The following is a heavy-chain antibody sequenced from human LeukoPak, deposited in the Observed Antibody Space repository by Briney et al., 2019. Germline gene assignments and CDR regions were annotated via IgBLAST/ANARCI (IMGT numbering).Heavy chain of an antibody. CDR3: AKDLGAGSGWTRYYYGMDV. CDR1: GFTFSSYG. V-gene: IGHV3-30*18. D-gene: IGHD6-19*01. CDR2: ISYDGSNK. J-gene: IGHJ6*02. Sequence: GRSLRLSCAASGFTFSSYGMHWVRQAPGKGLEWVAVISYDGSNKYYADSVKGRFTISRDNSKNTLYLQMNSLRAEDTAVYYCAKDLGAGSGWTRYYYGMDVWGQGTTVTVSS.